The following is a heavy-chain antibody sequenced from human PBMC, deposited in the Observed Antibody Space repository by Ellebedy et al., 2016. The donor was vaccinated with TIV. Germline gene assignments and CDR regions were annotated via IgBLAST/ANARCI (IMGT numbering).Heavy chain of an antibody. Sequence: ASVKVSXKASGYSFTTYGISWVRQAPGQEPEWMGWISVFNGKTEYAQNVQGRVTMTLDTFTDTVYMELSSLRFEDTAIYYCARDRITSQDTVLGTWGQGTLVTVSS. D-gene: IGHD3-16*01. J-gene: IGHJ5*02. CDR2: ISVFNGKT. CDR1: GYSFTTYG. V-gene: IGHV1-18*04. CDR3: ARDRITSQDTVLGT.